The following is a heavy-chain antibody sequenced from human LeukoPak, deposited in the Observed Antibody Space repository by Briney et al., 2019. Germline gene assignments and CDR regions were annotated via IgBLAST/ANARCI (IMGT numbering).Heavy chain of an antibody. D-gene: IGHD4-17*01. Sequence: EWIGEINHSGSTNYNPSLKSRVTISVDTSKNQFSLKLSSVTAADTAVYYCARAQHDYGDYVDYWGQGTLVTVSS. CDR2: INHSGST. CDR3: ARAQHDYGDYVDY. J-gene: IGHJ4*02. V-gene: IGHV4-34*01.